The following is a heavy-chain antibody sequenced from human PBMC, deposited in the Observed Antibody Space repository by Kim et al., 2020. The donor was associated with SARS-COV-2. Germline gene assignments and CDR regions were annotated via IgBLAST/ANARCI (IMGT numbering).Heavy chain of an antibody. CDR1: GYSFTSYW. V-gene: IGHV5-51*01. D-gene: IGHD4-17*01. CDR3: ARRVTTVTTSFQNGFFDY. J-gene: IGHJ4*02. Sequence: GESLKISCKGSGYSFTSYWIGWVRQMPGKGLEWMGIIYPGDSDTRYSPSFQGQVTISADKSISTAYLQWSSLKALDTAMYYCARRVTTVTTSFQNGFFDYWGQGTLVTVSS. CDR2: IYPGDSDT.